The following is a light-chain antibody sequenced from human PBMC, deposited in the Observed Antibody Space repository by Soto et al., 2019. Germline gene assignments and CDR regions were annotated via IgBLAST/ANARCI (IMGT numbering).Light chain of an antibody. J-gene: IGLJ2*01. CDR1: NSDVGSSIY. V-gene: IGLV2-14*01. CDR3: SSFTTIGTLV. Sequence: QSVLTQPASVSGSPGQSITISCTGTNSDVGSSIYVSWYQQHPCKAPKLVIFEVSNRPSGISDRFSGSKSGITASLTIAGLQAEDEADYYCSSFTTIGTLVFGGGTKVTVL. CDR2: EVS.